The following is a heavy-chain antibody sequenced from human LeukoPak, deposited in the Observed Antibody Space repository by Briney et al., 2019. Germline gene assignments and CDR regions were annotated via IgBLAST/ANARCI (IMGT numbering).Heavy chain of an antibody. Sequence: PGGSLRLSCAASGFTFSSYSMNWVRQAPGKGLEWVSSISSSSSYIYYADSVKGRFTISRDNAKNSLYLQMNSLRAGDTAVYYCARTHSSGYYLPFDYWGQGTLVTVSS. CDR3: ARTHSSGYYLPFDY. V-gene: IGHV3-21*01. CDR2: ISSSSSYI. J-gene: IGHJ4*02. D-gene: IGHD3-22*01. CDR1: GFTFSSYS.